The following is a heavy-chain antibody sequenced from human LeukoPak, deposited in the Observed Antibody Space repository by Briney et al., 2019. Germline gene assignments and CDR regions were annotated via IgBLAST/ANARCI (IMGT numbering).Heavy chain of an antibody. CDR3: ARVPETTLIIVAPGAFDI. CDR2: ISDSAST. D-gene: IGHD3-22*01. J-gene: IGHJ3*02. V-gene: IGHV4-59*08. CDR1: GGWLSSYY. Sequence: SETLPLTCPVSGGWLSSYYWSWMRQPPGKGLEWIGDISDSASTNYNPSLKSRVTISVATSKNHFFLKLSSVTAEDTAVYYCARVPETTLIIVAPGAFDIWGQGTMVTVSP.